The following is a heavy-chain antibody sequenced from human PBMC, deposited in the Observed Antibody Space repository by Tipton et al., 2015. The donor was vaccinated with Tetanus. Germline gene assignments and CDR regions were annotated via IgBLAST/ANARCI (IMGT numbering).Heavy chain of an antibody. D-gene: IGHD6-13*01. V-gene: IGHV4-34*01. Sequence: LRLSCDVYDGSFSAYYWTWIRQPPGKGLEWIGENNHTGSTNYNPSLRRRVSISIGTSNNQFSLKLNSVTAADSAVYYCARGRQRLVPAGFDLWGQATRVTVSS. CDR2: NNHTGST. J-gene: IGHJ5*02. CDR3: ARGRQRLVPAGFDL. CDR1: DGSFSAYY.